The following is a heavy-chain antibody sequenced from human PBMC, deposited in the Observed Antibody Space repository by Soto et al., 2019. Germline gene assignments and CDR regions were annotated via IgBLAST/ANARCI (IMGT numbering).Heavy chain of an antibody. CDR2: IGGSGSSA. D-gene: IGHD3-16*02. CDR3: ARGHAYYDYVWGSYRYSPGY. Sequence: GGSLRLSCEASGLTFSNYAMSWVRQAPGKGLEWVSVIGGSGSSAYYAKSVQGRFTISRDNSKNTLYLQMNSLRAEDTAVYYCARGHAYYDYVWGSYRYSPGYWGQGTLVTVSS. V-gene: IGHV3-23*01. CDR1: GLTFSNYA. J-gene: IGHJ4*02.